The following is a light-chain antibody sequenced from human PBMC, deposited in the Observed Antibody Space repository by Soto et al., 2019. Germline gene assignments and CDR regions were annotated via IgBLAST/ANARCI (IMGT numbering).Light chain of an antibody. CDR3: QQYGSSPLYT. CDR1: QSVSSSC. J-gene: IGKJ2*01. V-gene: IGKV3-20*01. Sequence: EIVLTQSPGTLSLSPGERATLSCRARQSVSSSCLAWYQQKPGQAPRLLIYGASSRATGIPDRFSGSGSGTDFTLTISRLEPEDFAVYYCQQYGSSPLYTFGQGTKLEIK. CDR2: GAS.